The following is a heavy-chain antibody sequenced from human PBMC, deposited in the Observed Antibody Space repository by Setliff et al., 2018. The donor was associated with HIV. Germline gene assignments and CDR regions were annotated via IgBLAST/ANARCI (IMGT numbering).Heavy chain of an antibody. D-gene: IGHD1-26*01. CDR2: INHSGST. CDR3: ARTRAPYFFDF. Sequence: SETLSLTCTVSGASISSSHYYWSWIRQPPGKGLEWIGEINHSGSTNYNPSLKSRITISVDTSKNQFSLKLSSVTAADTAVYFCARTRAPYFFDFWGQGAQVTVSS. V-gene: IGHV4-39*07. J-gene: IGHJ4*02. CDR1: GASISSSHYY.